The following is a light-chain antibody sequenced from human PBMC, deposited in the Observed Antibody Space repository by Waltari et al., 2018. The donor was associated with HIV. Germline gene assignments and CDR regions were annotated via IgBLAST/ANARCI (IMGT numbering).Light chain of an antibody. CDR2: ERD. J-gene: IGLJ3*02. V-gene: IGLV1-47*01. CDR1: SSNIGSHF. CDR3: AAWDNCRNAWV. Sequence: QSVLTQPPSTSATPGQRVTILCSGASSNIGSHFVSWYQQLPGANPKLLMYERDRRRSGVPDRCSGSESGTSASLAISGLRSEDEADYYCAAWDNCRNAWVFGGGTRVTVL.